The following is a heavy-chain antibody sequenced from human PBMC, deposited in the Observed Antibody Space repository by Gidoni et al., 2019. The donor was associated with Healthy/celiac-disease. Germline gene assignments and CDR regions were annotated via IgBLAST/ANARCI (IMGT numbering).Heavy chain of an antibody. D-gene: IGHD5-18*01. J-gene: IGHJ6*02. CDR3: ASGIQLWLNYGMDV. V-gene: IGHV1-8*01. CDR1: EYTFPSYD. CDR2: MNPNSGNT. Sequence: QVQLVQSAAEVKQPGASVTVSCKASEYTFPSYDINWVRQATGQGLEWMGWMNPNSGNTGYAQKFQGRVTMTRNTSISTAYMELSSLRSEDTAVYYCASGIQLWLNYGMDVWGQGTTVTVSS.